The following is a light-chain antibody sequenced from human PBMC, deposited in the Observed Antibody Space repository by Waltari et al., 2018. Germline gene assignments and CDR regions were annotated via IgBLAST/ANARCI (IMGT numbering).Light chain of an antibody. Sequence: DIVMTQSPDSLAVSLGERATINRKSSQSILYSSNNKNYFAWNQQKPGQPPKLLIYWASTRKSGVPDRFSGSGSGTDFTLTISILQAEDVAVYYCQQYYSTPYTFGQGTKLEIK. CDR3: QQYYSTPYT. V-gene: IGKV4-1*01. CDR2: WAS. CDR1: QSILYSSNNKNY. J-gene: IGKJ2*01.